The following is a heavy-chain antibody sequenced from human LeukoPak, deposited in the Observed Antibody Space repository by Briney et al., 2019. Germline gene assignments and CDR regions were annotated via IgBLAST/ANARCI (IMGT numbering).Heavy chain of an antibody. V-gene: IGHV1-8*01. D-gene: IGHD6-19*01. CDR1: GYTFTSYD. CDR2: MNPNSGNT. J-gene: IGHJ4*02. Sequence: ASVKVSCKASGYTFTSYDINWVRQAPGQGLEWMGCMNPNSGNTGYAQKFQGRVTMTRNTSISTAYMELSSLRSEDTAVYYCARGRTPYPKKGSGWYEYFDYWGQGTLVTVSS. CDR3: ARGRTPYPKKGSGWYEYFDY.